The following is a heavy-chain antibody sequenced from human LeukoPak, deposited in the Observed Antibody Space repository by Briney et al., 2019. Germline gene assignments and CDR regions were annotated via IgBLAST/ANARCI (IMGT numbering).Heavy chain of an antibody. Sequence: ASVKVSCKASGYTFTGYYMHWVRQAPGQGLEWMGWINPNSGGTNYAQKFQGRVTMTRDTSISTAYMELSRLRSDDTAVYYCARIAVAGNLYYFDYRGQGTLVAVSS. CDR3: ARIAVAGNLYYFDY. V-gene: IGHV1-2*02. CDR2: INPNSGGT. D-gene: IGHD6-19*01. J-gene: IGHJ4*02. CDR1: GYTFTGYY.